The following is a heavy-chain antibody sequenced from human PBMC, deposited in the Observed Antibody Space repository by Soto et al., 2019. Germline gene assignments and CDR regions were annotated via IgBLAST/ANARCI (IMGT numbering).Heavy chain of an antibody. J-gene: IGHJ4*02. CDR3: ARDRNNPDSPPNDY. V-gene: IGHV1-18*01. Sequence: QVQLVQSGAEVKKPGASVKVSCKASGYTFAGYGITWVRQAPGQGLEWMGWISAYNGNTNYAQKIQGRVSMTTDTSTSTAYMELRSLRSDDTAVYYCARDRNNPDSPPNDYWGQGTLVTVSS. D-gene: IGHD4-4*01. CDR1: GYTFAGYG. CDR2: ISAYNGNT.